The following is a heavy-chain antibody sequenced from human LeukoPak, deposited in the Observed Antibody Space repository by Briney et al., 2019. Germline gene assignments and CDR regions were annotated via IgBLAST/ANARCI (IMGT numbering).Heavy chain of an antibody. V-gene: IGHV1-46*01. D-gene: IGHD6-6*01. J-gene: IGHJ4*02. CDR2: INPSGGST. CDR1: GYTFTSYY. CDR3: ATMGKQLVQVDY. Sequence: ASVKVSCKASGYTFTSYYMHWVRQAPGQGLEWMGIINPSGGSTSYAQKFQGRVTMTEDTSTDTAYMELSSLRSEDTAVYYCATMGKQLVQVDYWGQGTLVTVSS.